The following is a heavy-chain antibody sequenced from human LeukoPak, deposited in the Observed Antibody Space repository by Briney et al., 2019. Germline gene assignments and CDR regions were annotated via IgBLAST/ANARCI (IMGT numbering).Heavy chain of an antibody. Sequence: SETLSLTCTVSGGSISSYYWSWIRQPPGKGLEWIGYIFYSGTTNYNPSLKSRVTISVDTSKNQFSLKLSSVTTADTAVYYCARDYTDNDYGWFDPWGQGTLVTVSS. J-gene: IGHJ5*02. D-gene: IGHD4-17*01. CDR3: ARDYTDNDYGWFDP. V-gene: IGHV4-59*01. CDR1: GGSISSYY. CDR2: IFYSGTT.